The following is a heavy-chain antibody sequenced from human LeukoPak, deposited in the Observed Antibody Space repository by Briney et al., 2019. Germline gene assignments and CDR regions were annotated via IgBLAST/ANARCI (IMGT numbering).Heavy chain of an antibody. D-gene: IGHD3-10*01. CDR3: ARGTVIFSLDY. CDR1: GYTFTGYY. J-gene: IGHJ4*02. V-gene: IGHV1-2*02. CDR2: INPNSGGT. Sequence: ASVKVSCKASGYTFTGYYMHWVRQAPGQGLEWMGWINPNSGGTNYAQKFQGRVTMTSDTSINTAHMELSRLRSDDTAVYYCARGTVIFSLDYWGQGTLVTVSS.